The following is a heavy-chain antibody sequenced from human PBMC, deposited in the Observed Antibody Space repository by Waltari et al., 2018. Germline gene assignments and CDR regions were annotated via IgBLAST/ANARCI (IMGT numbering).Heavy chain of an antibody. CDR3: ARDDGIRTVDY. CDR1: GFTFSSYW. Sequence: EVQLVESGGGLVQPGGSLRLSCAASGFTFSSYWMSWVRQAPGKGLEWVANIKPDGSEEYSVDSVKGRFTISRDNAKNPLYLQMNSLRAEDTAVYYCARDDGIRTVDYWGQGTLVTVSS. V-gene: IGHV3-7*01. D-gene: IGHD1-20*01. CDR2: IKPDGSEE. J-gene: IGHJ4*02.